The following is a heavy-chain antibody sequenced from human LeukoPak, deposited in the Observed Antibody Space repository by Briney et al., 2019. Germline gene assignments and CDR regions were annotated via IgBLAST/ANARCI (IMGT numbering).Heavy chain of an antibody. Sequence: SETLSLTCAVYGGSFSGYYWSWIRQPPGKGVEWIGEINHSGSTNYNPSLKRRGTISVDTSKNQFSLKLSSLTAADTAVYYCARGSKNVLRFLEWFRSGFDPWGQGTLVTVSS. V-gene: IGHV4-34*01. D-gene: IGHD3-3*01. CDR3: ARGSKNVLRFLEWFRSGFDP. CDR1: GGSFSGYY. CDR2: INHSGST. J-gene: IGHJ5*02.